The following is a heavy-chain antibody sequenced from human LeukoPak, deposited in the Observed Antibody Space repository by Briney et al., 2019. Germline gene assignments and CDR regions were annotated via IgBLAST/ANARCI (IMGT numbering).Heavy chain of an antibody. Sequence: GGSLRLSCAASRFSFSSYGMHWVRLAPGKGLEWVGLIWFDGSEKYYAESVRGRFTISRDNSKNTVYLQVNSLRAEGTAVYHCARAMSYYFDYWGPGTLVTVSS. CDR1: RFSFSSYG. D-gene: IGHD3-10*01. CDR3: ARAMSYYFDY. V-gene: IGHV3-33*01. CDR2: IWFDGSEK. J-gene: IGHJ4*02.